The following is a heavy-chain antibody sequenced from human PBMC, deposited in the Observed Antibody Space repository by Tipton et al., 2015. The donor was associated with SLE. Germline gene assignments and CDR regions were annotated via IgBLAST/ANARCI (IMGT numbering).Heavy chain of an antibody. CDR2: INPDVSRT. CDR3: ARDTNWNLYDY. D-gene: IGHD1-1*01. J-gene: IGHJ4*02. V-gene: IGHV3-74*01. CDR1: GFTFSSYW. Sequence: SLRLSCVASGFTFSSYWMHWVRQAPGKGLVWVARINPDVSRTNYVDSVRGRFTISRDNAKNTVHLQMNSLRAEDTGVYYCARDTNWNLYDYWGQGTLVTVSS.